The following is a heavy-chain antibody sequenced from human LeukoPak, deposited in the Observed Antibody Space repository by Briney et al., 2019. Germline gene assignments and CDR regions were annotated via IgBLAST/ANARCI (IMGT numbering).Heavy chain of an antibody. V-gene: IGHV3-7*01. CDR1: GFTFSSYW. J-gene: IGHJ6*03. Sequence: GGSLRLSCAASGFTFSSYWMSWVRQAPGKGLEWVANMKHDGSEKYYVDSVKGRFSISRDNAKKSLSLQMNSLRVEDTAVYYCARYGSSSGYFNYYMDVWGQGTTVTVSS. CDR3: ARYGSSSGYFNYYMDV. D-gene: IGHD6-6*01. CDR2: MKHDGSEK.